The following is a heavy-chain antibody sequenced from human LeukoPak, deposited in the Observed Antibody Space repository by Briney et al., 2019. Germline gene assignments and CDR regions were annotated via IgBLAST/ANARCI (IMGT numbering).Heavy chain of an antibody. CDR3: ARFKYYDSSGPFDY. V-gene: IGHV1-8*03. J-gene: IGHJ4*02. Sequence: ASVKVSCKASGYTFTSYDINWVRQATGQGLEWMGWINPNSGNTGYVQKFQGRVTITRNTSISTAYMELSSLRSEDTAVYYRARFKYYDSSGPFDYWGQGTLVTVSS. CDR2: INPNSGNT. D-gene: IGHD3-22*01. CDR1: GYTFTSYD.